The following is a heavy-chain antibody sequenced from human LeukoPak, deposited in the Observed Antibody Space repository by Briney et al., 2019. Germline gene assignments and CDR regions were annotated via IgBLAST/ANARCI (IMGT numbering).Heavy chain of an antibody. Sequence: SVKVSCKASGYTFTSYDINWVRQATGQGLEWMGWMNPNSGNTGYAQKFQGRVTMTRNTSISTAYMELSSLRSEDTAVYYCARGAGYYGSGSYYTFDYWGQGTLVTVSS. D-gene: IGHD3-10*01. CDR1: GYTFTSYD. CDR2: MNPNSGNT. V-gene: IGHV1-8*01. J-gene: IGHJ4*02. CDR3: ARGAGYYGSGSYYTFDY.